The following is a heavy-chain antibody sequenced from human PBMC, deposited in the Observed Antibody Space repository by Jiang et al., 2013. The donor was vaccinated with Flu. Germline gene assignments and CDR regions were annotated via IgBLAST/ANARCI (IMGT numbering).Heavy chain of an antibody. Sequence: GAEVKKPGSSVKVSCKASGGTFSSYAISWVRQAPGQGLEWMGGIIPIFGTANYAQKFQGRVTITADESTSTAYMELSSLRSEDTAVYYCASPLYYGSGIRGVPDAFDIWGQGTMVTVSS. D-gene: IGHD3-10*01. V-gene: IGHV1-69*01. CDR1: GGTFSSYA. J-gene: IGHJ3*02. CDR2: IIPIFGTA. CDR3: ASPLYYGSGIRGVPDAFDI.